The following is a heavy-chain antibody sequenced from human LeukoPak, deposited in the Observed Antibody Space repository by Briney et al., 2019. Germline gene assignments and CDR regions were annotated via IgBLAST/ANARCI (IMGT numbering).Heavy chain of an antibody. J-gene: IGHJ4*02. Sequence: GASVKVSCKASGYTFTGYYMHWVRQAPGQGLEWMGWINPNSGGTNYAQKFQGRVTMTRDASISTAYMELSRLRSDDTAVYYCARDGNPMIVVEPDYWGQGTLVTVSS. V-gene: IGHV1-2*02. D-gene: IGHD3-22*01. CDR1: GYTFTGYY. CDR3: ARDGNPMIVVEPDY. CDR2: INPNSGGT.